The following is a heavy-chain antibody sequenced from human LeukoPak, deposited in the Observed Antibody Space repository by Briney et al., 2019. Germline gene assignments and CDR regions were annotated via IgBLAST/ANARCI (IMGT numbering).Heavy chain of an antibody. V-gene: IGHV4-39*07. Sequence: SETLSLTCSVSGGSISGTSYCWGWIRQPPGKGPEWIGSHYHTGRIYHNPSLNSRVAISVDTSKNQFSLKLGSVTDADTAVYYCARDGSDNWGLFDNWGRGTLVTVSS. D-gene: IGHD1-1*01. CDR3: ARDGSDNWGLFDN. CDR1: GGSISGTSYC. CDR2: HYHTGRI. J-gene: IGHJ4*02.